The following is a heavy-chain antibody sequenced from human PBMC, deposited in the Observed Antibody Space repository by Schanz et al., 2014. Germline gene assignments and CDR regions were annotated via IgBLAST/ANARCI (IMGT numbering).Heavy chain of an antibody. CDR1: RSTFSSYT. CDR3: VRVPSRDVSFDL. V-gene: IGHV1-18*01. D-gene: IGHD3-16*01. J-gene: IGHJ2*01. Sequence: QVQLVQSGAEVKKPGSSVKVSCKASRSTFSSYTISWVRQARGQGLEWLGWIRPDNGHTTYSQKVRDRVIFTTDTAANTAYMELRSLRSDDTAHYYCVRVPSRDVSFDLWGRGTLVTVSS. CDR2: IRPDNGHT.